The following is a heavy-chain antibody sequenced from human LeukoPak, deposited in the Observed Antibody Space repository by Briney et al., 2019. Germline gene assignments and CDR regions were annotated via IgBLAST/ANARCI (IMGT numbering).Heavy chain of an antibody. CDR2: IWYEGDYK. Sequence: GGSLRLSCAASGFTFSTYGMHWVRQAPGKGLEWVSFIWYEGDYKYYADSVKGRFTISRDNSKNTVYLQMNSLRAEDTAMYYCAKRAPDPAWYPGPFDYWGQGILVTVSS. J-gene: IGHJ4*02. V-gene: IGHV3-30*02. CDR3: AKRAPDPAWYPGPFDY. D-gene: IGHD6-13*01. CDR1: GFTFSTYG.